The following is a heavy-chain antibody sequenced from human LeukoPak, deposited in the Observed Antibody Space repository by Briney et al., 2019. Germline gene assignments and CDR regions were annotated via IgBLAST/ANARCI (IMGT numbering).Heavy chain of an antibody. J-gene: IGHJ4*02. V-gene: IGHV1-69*13. CDR2: IIPIFGTA. CDR1: GGTFSSYA. D-gene: IGHD6-6*01. Sequence: SVKVSCKASGGTFSSYAISWVRQAPGQGLEWMGGIIPIFGTANYAQKFQGRVTITADESTSTAYMELSSLRSEDTAVYYCGSTYSSSSEAALDYWGQGTLVTVSS. CDR3: GSTYSSSSEAALDY.